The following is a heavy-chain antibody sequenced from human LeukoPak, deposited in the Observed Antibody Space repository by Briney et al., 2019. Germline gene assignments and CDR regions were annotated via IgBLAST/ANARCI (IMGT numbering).Heavy chain of an antibody. V-gene: IGHV3-33*01. J-gene: IGHJ4*02. CDR2: IWYDGSNK. D-gene: IGHD1-26*01. CDR3: AGEGGATSFDY. Sequence: GGSLRLSCAASGFTFSSYGMHWVRQAPGKGLEWVAVIWYDGSNKYYADSVKGRFTISRDNSKNTLYLQMNSLRAEDTAVYYCAGEGGATSFDYWGQGSLVTVSS. CDR1: GFTFSSYG.